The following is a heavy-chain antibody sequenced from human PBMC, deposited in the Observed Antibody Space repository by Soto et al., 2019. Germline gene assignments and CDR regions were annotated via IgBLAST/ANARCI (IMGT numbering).Heavy chain of an antibody. CDR2: ISAYNGNT. J-gene: IGHJ4*02. Sequence: ASVKVSCKASGGTFSSYAISWVRQAPGQGLEWMGGISAYNGNTNYAQKLQGRVTMTTDTSTSTAYMELRSLRSDDTAVYYCARDVGYGLIDYWGQGTLVTVSS. CDR3: ARDVGYGLIDY. V-gene: IGHV1-18*01. CDR1: GGTFSSYA. D-gene: IGHD5-18*01.